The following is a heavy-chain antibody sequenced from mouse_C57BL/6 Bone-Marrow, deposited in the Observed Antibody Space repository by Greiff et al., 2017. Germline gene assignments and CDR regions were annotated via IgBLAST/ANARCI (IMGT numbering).Heavy chain of an antibody. CDR3: ARGIYSNYFMDY. V-gene: IGHV5-4*01. CDR1: GFTFSSYA. J-gene: IGHJ4*01. CDR2: ISDGGSYT. D-gene: IGHD2-5*01. Sequence: EVQVVESGGGLVKPGGSLKLSCAASGFTFSSYAMSWVRQTPEKRLECVATISDGGSYTYYPDNVKGRFTISRDNAKNNLYLQMSHLKSEDTAMYYCARGIYSNYFMDYWGQGTSVTVSS.